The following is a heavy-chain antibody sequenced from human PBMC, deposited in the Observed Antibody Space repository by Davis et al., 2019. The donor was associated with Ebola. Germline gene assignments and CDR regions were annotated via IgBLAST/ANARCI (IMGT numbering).Heavy chain of an antibody. CDR3: AKSHDTAMAEYNWFDP. D-gene: IGHD5-18*01. J-gene: IGHJ5*02. Sequence: GESLKISCAASGFTFSSYAMHWVRQAPGKGLEWVAVISYDGSNKYYADSVKGRFTISRDNSKNTLYLQMNSLRAEDTAVYYCAKSHDTAMAEYNWFDPWGQGTLVTVSS. V-gene: IGHV3-30-3*02. CDR1: GFTFSSYA. CDR2: ISYDGSNK.